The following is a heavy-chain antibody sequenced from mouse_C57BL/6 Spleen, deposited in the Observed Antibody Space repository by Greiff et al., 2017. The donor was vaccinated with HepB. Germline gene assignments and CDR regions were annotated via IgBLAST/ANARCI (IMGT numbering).Heavy chain of an antibody. J-gene: IGHJ3*01. Sequence: QVQLQQPGAELVKPGASVKMSCKASGYTFTSYWITWVKPRPGPGLEWIGDIYPGSGSTNYNEKFKSKATLTVDTSSSTAYMQLSSLTSEDSAVYYCARRSSSAWFAYWGQGTLVTVAA. CDR1: GYTFTSYW. D-gene: IGHD1-1*01. CDR2: IYPGSGST. CDR3: ARRSSSAWFAY. V-gene: IGHV1-55*01.